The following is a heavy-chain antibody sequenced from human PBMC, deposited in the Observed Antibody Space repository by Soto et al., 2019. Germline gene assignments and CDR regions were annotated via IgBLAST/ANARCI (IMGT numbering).Heavy chain of an antibody. CDR2: IYYSGST. V-gene: IGHV4-59*01. CDR1: GGYISSYY. Sequence: SETLSLTCTVSGGYISSYYWSWIRQPPGKGLEWIGYIYYSGSTNYNPSLKSRVTISVDTSKNQFSLKLSSVTAADTAVYYCARVGYDFWSGYNWFDPWGQGTLVTVPQ. J-gene: IGHJ5*02. D-gene: IGHD3-3*01. CDR3: ARVGYDFWSGYNWFDP.